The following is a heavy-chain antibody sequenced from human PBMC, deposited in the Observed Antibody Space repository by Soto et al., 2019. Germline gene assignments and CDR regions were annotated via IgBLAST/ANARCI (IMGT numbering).Heavy chain of an antibody. J-gene: IGHJ4*02. CDR2: ISSNGGST. V-gene: IGHV3-64*01. Sequence: EVQLVESGGGLVQPGGSLRLSCAASGFIFSSYAMHWVRQAPGKGLEYVSGISSNGGSTYYANSVKGRFTISRDNSKNTLYLQMGSLRAEDMAVYYCAGAVRGVSSPPEYWGQGTLVTVSS. CDR1: GFIFSSYA. D-gene: IGHD3-10*01. CDR3: AGAVRGVSSPPEY.